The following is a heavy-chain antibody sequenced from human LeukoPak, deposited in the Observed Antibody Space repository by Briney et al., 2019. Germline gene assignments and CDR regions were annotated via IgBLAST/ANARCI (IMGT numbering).Heavy chain of an antibody. CDR3: ARGQISLVTLDC. J-gene: IGHJ4*02. CDR1: GGSYSGYY. CDR2: INHSGST. Sequence: PSETLSLTCAVYGGSYSGYYWSWIRQPPGKGLEWIGEINHSGSTNYNPSLKSRVTISVDTSKNQFSLKLSSVTAADTAVYYCARGQISLVTLDCWGQGTLVTVSS. D-gene: IGHD2-21*02. V-gene: IGHV4-34*01.